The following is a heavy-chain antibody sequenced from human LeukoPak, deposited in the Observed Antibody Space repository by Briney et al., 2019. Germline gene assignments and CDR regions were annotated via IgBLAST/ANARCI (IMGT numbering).Heavy chain of an antibody. V-gene: IGHV3-48*03. D-gene: IGHD5-18*01. CDR3: ARGNVQLWLFDY. CDR1: GFTFSSYE. CDR2: ISSSGSTI. J-gene: IGHJ4*02. Sequence: PGGSLRLSCAASGFTFSSYEMNWVRQAPGKGLEWVSYISSSGSTIYYADSVKGRFTISRDNAKNSLYLQMNSPRAEDTAVYYCARGNVQLWLFDYWGQGTLVTVSS.